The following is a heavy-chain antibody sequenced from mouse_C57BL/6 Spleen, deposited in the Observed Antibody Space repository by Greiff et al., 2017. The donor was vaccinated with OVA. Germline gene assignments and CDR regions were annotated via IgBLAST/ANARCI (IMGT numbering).Heavy chain of an antibody. J-gene: IGHJ4*01. V-gene: IGHV1-4*01. D-gene: IGHD5-5*01. CDR2: INPSSGYT. CDR1: GYTFTSYT. Sequence: VQLQQSGAELARPGASVKMSCKASGYTFTSYTMHWVKQRPGQGLEWIGYINPSSGYTKYNQKFKDKATLTADKSSSTAYMQLSSLTSEDSAVYYCARTLLPYAMDYWGQGTSVTVSS. CDR3: ARTLLPYAMDY.